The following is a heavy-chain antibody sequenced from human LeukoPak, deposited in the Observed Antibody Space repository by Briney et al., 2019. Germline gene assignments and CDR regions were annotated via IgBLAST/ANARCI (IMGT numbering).Heavy chain of an antibody. D-gene: IGHD5-18*01. J-gene: IGHJ4*02. Sequence: SGGSLRLSCAASGFTVSSNYMSWVRQAPGKGLEWVSVIYSGGSTYYADSVKGRFTISRDNSKNTLYLQMNSLRAEDTAVYYCARHDFPSGYSYGYFPNWGQGTLVTVSS. V-gene: IGHV3-66*04. CDR2: IYSGGST. CDR3: ARHDFPSGYSYGYFPN. CDR1: GFTVSSNY.